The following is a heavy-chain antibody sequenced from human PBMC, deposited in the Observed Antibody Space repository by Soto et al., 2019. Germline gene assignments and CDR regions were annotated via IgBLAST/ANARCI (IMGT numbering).Heavy chain of an antibody. D-gene: IGHD2-15*01. V-gene: IGHV3-7*03. CDR1: GFTFSSYW. CDR3: ARGGGSYYYYYYMDV. Sequence: GGSLRLSCAASGFTFSSYWMSWVRQAPGKGLEWVANIKQDGSEKYYVDSVKGRFTIYRDNAKNSLYLQMNSLRAEDTAVYYCARGGGSYYYYYYMDVWGKGTTVTVSS. J-gene: IGHJ6*03. CDR2: IKQDGSEK.